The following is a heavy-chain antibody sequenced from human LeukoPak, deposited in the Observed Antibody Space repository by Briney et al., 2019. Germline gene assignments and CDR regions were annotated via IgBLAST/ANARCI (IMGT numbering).Heavy chain of an antibody. J-gene: IGHJ3*02. CDR1: GFTFSSYG. Sequence: GGSLRLSCAASGFTFSSYGMHWVRQAPGKGLEWVAFIRYDGSNKYYADSVKGRFTISRDNSKNTLYLQMNSLRAEDTAVYYCAKDWDYGSGSRSGDAFDIWGQGTMVTVSS. D-gene: IGHD3-10*01. CDR2: IRYDGSNK. CDR3: AKDWDYGSGSRSGDAFDI. V-gene: IGHV3-30*02.